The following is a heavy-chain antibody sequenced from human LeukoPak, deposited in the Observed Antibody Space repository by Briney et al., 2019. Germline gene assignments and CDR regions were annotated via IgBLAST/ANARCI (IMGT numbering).Heavy chain of an antibody. V-gene: IGHV3-11*01. CDR3: AKIPQVATYTVPNFDF. D-gene: IGHD3-16*01. Sequence: PGGSLRLSCAASGFTFSDYYMSWIRQAPGKGLEWVSSISSSGSNTYYADSVKGRFPISRDNAKTTLYLQMKSLRAESTPVYYRAKIPQVATYTVPNFDFWGQGTLVTVSS. CDR2: ISSSGSNT. CDR1: GFTFSDYY. J-gene: IGHJ4*02.